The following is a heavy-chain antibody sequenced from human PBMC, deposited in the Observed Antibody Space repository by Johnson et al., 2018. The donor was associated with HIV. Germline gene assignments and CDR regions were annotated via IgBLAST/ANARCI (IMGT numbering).Heavy chain of an antibody. V-gene: IGHV3-33*01. J-gene: IGHJ3*02. CDR2: IWYDGSNK. D-gene: IGHD1-20*01. CDR1: GFTFSSYG. CDR3: ARPRLTITGTAFDI. Sequence: VQLVESGGGVVQPGRSLRLSCAASGFTFSSYGMHWVRQAPGTGLEWVAVIWYDGSNKYYADSVQGRFTISRDNSKNTLVLQMNSLRAEDTAVCYCARPRLTITGTAFDIWGQGTMVTVSS.